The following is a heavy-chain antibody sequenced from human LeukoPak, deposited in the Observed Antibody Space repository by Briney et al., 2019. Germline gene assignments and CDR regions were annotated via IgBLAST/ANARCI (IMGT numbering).Heavy chain of an antibody. CDR1: GYSFTNYW. CDR2: IYPGDSDT. CDR3: ARLGSQMFIDY. J-gene: IGHJ4*02. D-gene: IGHD1-26*01. V-gene: IGHV5-51*01. Sequence: GESLKISCKGSGYSFTNYWIGWVRQLPGKGLEWRGIIYPGDSDTSYSPSFQGQVTISVDKSISTAYLQWSSLKASDTAMYYCARLGSQMFIDYWGQGTLVTVSS.